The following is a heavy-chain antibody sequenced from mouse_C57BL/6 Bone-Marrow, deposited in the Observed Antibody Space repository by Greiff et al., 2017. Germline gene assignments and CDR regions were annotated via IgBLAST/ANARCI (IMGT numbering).Heavy chain of an antibody. D-gene: IGHD1-1*01. Sequence: VQLQQSGAELVRPGASVKLSCKASGYTFTSYGIRWVKQRPGQGLEWIGEIYPGSGNTYYNEKFKGKATLTADKSSSTAYMQLRSLTSEDSAVYFCARGDYGSSYYAMDYWGQGTSVTVSS. CDR1: GYTFTSYG. V-gene: IGHV1-81*01. CDR2: IYPGSGNT. J-gene: IGHJ4*01. CDR3: ARGDYGSSYYAMDY.